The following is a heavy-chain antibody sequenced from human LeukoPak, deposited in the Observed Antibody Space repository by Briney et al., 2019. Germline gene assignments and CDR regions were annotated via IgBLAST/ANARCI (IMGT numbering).Heavy chain of an antibody. V-gene: IGHV3-30*03. CDR1: GLRFSSYG. J-gene: IGHJ4*02. Sequence: PGRSLRLSCAASGLRFSSYGIHWVRQAPGKGLEWVAVISYDGSNTHYGDSVRGRFTIPRDNSKNTVDLQMNSLRDEDTAVYYCASYNILTGLHYPFDYWGQGTLVTVSS. CDR2: ISYDGSNT. CDR3: ASYNILTGLHYPFDY. D-gene: IGHD3-9*01.